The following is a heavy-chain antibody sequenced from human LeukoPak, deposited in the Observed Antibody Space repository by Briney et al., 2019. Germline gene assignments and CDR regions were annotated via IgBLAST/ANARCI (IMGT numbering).Heavy chain of an antibody. CDR1: GGSISSYY. D-gene: IGHD1-26*01. CDR2: IYYSGST. CDR3: ARDSVGVTEAFDI. V-gene: IGHV4-59*12. Sequence: SETLSLTCTVSGGSISSYYWSWIRQPPGKGLEWIGYIYYSGSTNYNPSLKSRVTISVDTSKNQFSLKLSSVTAADTAVYYCARDSVGVTEAFDIWGQGTMVTVSS. J-gene: IGHJ3*02.